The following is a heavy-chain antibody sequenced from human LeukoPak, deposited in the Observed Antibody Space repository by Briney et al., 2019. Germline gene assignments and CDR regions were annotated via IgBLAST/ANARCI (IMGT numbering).Heavy chain of an antibody. CDR3: ARDPGWSGYYEDY. CDR2: ISGSGGST. V-gene: IGHV3-23*01. D-gene: IGHD3-3*01. Sequence: GGSLRLSCAASGFTFSSYAMSWVRQAPGKGLEWVSAISGSGGSTYYADSVKGRFTISRDNSKNTLYLQMNSLRAEDTAVYYCARDPGWSGYYEDYWGQGTLVTVSS. CDR1: GFTFSSYA. J-gene: IGHJ4*02.